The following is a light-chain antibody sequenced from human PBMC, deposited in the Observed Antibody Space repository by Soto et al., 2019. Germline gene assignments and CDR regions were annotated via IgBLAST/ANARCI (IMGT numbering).Light chain of an antibody. CDR2: SAS. J-gene: IGKJ1*01. CDR1: QSVSSN. CDR3: QQYNNWPGT. V-gene: IGKV3-15*01. Sequence: EIVMTQSPATLSVSPGERATLSCRASQSVSSNLAWYQQKPGQAPRLLIYSASTRATGIPARFSGSGSGTEFTLTISSLQSEDFAVYYCQQYNNWPGTFGQGTKVDIK.